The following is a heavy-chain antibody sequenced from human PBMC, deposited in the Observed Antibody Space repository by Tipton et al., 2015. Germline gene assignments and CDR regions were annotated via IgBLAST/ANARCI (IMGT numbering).Heavy chain of an antibody. Sequence: SLRLSCAVSGFTFRSHAMNWVRQAPGKGLEWVSVINDRGGSTYYADSVKGRFTISRDNSKNTLYLQMNSLRGEDTAVYYCAKGVLPSRTNFDYWGQGTLVTVSS. CDR2: INDRGGST. CDR1: GFTFRSHA. J-gene: IGHJ4*02. CDR3: AKGVLPSRTNFDY. V-gene: IGHV3-23*01. D-gene: IGHD1-1*01.